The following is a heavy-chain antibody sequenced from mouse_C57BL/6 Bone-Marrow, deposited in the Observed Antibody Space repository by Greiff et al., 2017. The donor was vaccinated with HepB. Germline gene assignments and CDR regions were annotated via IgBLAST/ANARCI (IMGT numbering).Heavy chain of an antibody. V-gene: IGHV1-62-2*01. CDR2: FYPGSGSI. J-gene: IGHJ1*03. D-gene: IGHD2-4*01. CDR3: ARHEYPLYYDCHWYFDV. Sequence: QVQLQQSGAELVKPGASVKLSCKASGYTFTEYTIHWVKQRSGQGLEWIGWFYPGSGSIKYNEKFKDKATLTADKSSSTVYMESSRLTSEDSAVYFCARHEYPLYYDCHWYFDVWGTGTTVTVSS. CDR1: GYTFTEYT.